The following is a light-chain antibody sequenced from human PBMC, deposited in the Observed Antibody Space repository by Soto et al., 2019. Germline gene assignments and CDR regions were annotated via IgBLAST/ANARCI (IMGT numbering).Light chain of an antibody. CDR2: AAS. CDR1: QGISNW. CDR3: QQANSLPLT. V-gene: IGKV1-12*01. J-gene: IGKJ4*01. Sequence: DIQMTQSPSSVSASRGDSATISXRASQGISNWLAWYQQKPGKAPKLLIYAASGLQSGVPSRFSGRGSGTDFTLTITSLQPEDFAAYYCQQANSLPLTFGGGTKVDI.